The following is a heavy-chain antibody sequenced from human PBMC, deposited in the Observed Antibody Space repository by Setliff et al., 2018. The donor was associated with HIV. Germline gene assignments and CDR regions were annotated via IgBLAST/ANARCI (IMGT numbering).Heavy chain of an antibody. V-gene: IGHV4-59*12. CDR3: SRVALTVTRASRRAFDI. Sequence: SETLSLTCTVPGGSISTNHWSWIRQPPGKGLEWIGQINYGGNTHYNPSLRSRGTISVDASKGQLTLNLRSVTAAGTAVYYCSRVALTVTRASRRAFDIWGQGTMVTVSS. D-gene: IGHD1-7*01. J-gene: IGHJ3*02. CDR1: GGSISTNH. CDR2: INYGGNT.